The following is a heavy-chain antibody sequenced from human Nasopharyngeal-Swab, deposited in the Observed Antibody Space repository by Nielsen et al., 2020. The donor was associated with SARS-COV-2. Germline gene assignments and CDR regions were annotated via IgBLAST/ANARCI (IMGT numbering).Heavy chain of an antibody. CDR1: GYTFTGYY. CDR2: INPNSGGT. D-gene: IGHD7-27*01. V-gene: IGHV1-2*04. J-gene: IGHJ5*02. Sequence: ASVTVSCKASGYTFTGYYMHWVRQAPGQGLEWMGRINPNSGGTNYAQKFQGWVTMTRDTSISTAYMELSRLRSDDTAVYYCARGVNWGSLDWFDPWGQGTLVTVSS. CDR3: ARGVNWGSLDWFDP.